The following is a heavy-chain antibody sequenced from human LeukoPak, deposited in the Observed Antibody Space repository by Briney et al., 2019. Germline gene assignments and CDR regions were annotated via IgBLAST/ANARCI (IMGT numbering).Heavy chain of an antibody. CDR2: IYTSGST. D-gene: IGHD3-3*01. Sequence: SSQTLSLTCTVSGGSISSGSYYWSWLRQPAGKGLEWIGRIYTSGSTNYNPSLKSRVTISVDTSKNQFSLKLSSVTAADTAVYYCARAEYDFWSGYHGTWGQGTMVTVSS. J-gene: IGHJ3*01. V-gene: IGHV4-61*02. CDR3: ARAEYDFWSGYHGT. CDR1: GGSISSGSYY.